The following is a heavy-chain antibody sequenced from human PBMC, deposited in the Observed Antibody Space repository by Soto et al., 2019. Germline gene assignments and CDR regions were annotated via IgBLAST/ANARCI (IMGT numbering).Heavy chain of an antibody. D-gene: IGHD6-13*01. Sequence: SETLSLTCTVSGGSINSTSYYWGWIRQPPGKGLEWIGSIYYSGSTYYNPSLKSRVTISVDTSKNQFSLKLSSVTAADTAVYYCATGIAAAGPTYYYYGMYVWGQGTTVTVSS. J-gene: IGHJ6*02. CDR1: GGSINSTSYY. CDR2: IYYSGST. CDR3: ATGIAAAGPTYYYYGMYV. V-gene: IGHV4-39*01.